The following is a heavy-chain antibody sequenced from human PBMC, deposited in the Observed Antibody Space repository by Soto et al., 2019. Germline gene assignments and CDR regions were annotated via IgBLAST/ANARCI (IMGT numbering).Heavy chain of an antibody. V-gene: IGHV4-39*01. CDR2: VDCAGRA. D-gene: IGHD1-26*01. J-gene: IGHJ5*02. Sequence: QLQLQESGPRLVKPSETLSLTCSVSDDSISTSNYYWAWVRQPPEMGPEWIGSVDCAGRAYYNPSLKSRGTISADTSENHFSLHLSSMPAADTSMYYCAKHSHHGRFSWGQGTLVTVSS. CDR1: DDSISTSNYY. CDR3: AKHSHHGRFS.